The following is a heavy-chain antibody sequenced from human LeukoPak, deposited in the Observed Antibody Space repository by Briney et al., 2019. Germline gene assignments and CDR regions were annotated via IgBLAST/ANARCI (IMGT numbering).Heavy chain of an antibody. D-gene: IGHD3-3*01. J-gene: IGHJ3*02. CDR1: GGSISSYY. V-gene: IGHV4-59*01. Sequence: SETLSLTCTVSGGSISSYYWSWVRQPPGKGLEWVGYIYYSGSTNYNPSLKSRVTISVDTSKHQFSLKLSSVTAADTAAYYCAIMTYYDVWSGYSGGGAFDIWGQGPMVTVSS. CDR3: AIMTYYDVWSGYSGGGAFDI. CDR2: IYYSGST.